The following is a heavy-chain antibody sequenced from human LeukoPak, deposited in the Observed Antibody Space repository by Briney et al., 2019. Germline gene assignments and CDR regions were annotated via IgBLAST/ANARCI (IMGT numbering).Heavy chain of an antibody. V-gene: IGHV4-61*02. J-gene: IGHJ4*02. CDR3: ARGYSYGYSY. D-gene: IGHD5-18*01. Sequence: PSETLSLTCTVSGGSISSGSYYWSWIRQPAGKGLEWIGRIYTSGSTNYNPSLKSRVTISVDTSKNQFSLKLSSVTAADTAVYYRARGYSYGYSYWGQGTLVTVSS. CDR1: GGSISSGSYY. CDR2: IYTSGST.